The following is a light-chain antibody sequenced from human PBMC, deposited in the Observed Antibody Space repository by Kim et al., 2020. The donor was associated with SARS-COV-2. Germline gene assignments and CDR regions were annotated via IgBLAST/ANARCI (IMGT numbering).Light chain of an antibody. V-gene: IGKV3-11*01. J-gene: IGKJ5*01. CDR3: QQRYDWPIT. CDR1: QNIGSQ. CDR2: DAS. Sequence: LSPEERVTLSCRASQNIGSQLAWYQQKLGQAPRLLISDASNRATGIPARFSGSGSGTDFTLTISSLEPEDFAVYYCQQRYDWPITFGQGTRLEIK.